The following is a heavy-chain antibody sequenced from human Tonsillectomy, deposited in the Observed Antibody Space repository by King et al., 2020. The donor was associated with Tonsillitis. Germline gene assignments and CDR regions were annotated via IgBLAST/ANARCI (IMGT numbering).Heavy chain of an antibody. D-gene: IGHD3-16*02. CDR1: GFSLSTSGMC. CDR2: IDWDDDK. V-gene: IGHV2-70*11. Sequence: RVTLKESGPALVKPTQTLTLTCTFSGFSLSTSGMCVSWIRQPPGKALEWLARIDWDDDKYYSTSLKTRLTISKDTSKNQVVLTMTNMDPVDTATYYCARMSMITFGGVIVPAYYYYMDVWGKGTTVTVSS. CDR3: ARMSMITFGGVIVPAYYYYMDV. J-gene: IGHJ6*03.